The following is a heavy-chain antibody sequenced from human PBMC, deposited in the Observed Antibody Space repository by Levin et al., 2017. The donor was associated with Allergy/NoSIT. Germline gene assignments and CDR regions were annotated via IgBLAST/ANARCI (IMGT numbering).Heavy chain of an antibody. V-gene: IGHV3-30*18. Sequence: GGSLRLSCAASGFLFSTYGMHWVRQAPGKGLEWVAVISHDGTNKYYADAVKGRFTISRDNSKNTLYMQLNSLRPEDTAVYYCAKDLNYYHDSGSLTDYWGQGTLVTVSS. CDR3: AKDLNYYHDSGSLTDY. D-gene: IGHD3-10*01. J-gene: IGHJ4*02. CDR1: GFLFSTYG. CDR2: ISHDGTNK.